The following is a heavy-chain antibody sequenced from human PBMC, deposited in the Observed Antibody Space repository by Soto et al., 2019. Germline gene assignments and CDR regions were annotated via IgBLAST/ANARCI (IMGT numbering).Heavy chain of an antibody. V-gene: IGHV3-23*01. CDR2: ISGSGGST. CDR3: AKDPGYCSGGSCYSAAEYFQH. CDR1: GFTFSSYA. Sequence: GGSLRLSCAASGFTFSSYATSWVRQAPGKGLEWVSAISGSGGSTYYADSVKGRFTISRDNSKNTLYLQMNSLRAEDTAVYYCAKDPGYCSGGSCYSAAEYFQHWGQGTLVTVSS. J-gene: IGHJ1*01. D-gene: IGHD2-15*01.